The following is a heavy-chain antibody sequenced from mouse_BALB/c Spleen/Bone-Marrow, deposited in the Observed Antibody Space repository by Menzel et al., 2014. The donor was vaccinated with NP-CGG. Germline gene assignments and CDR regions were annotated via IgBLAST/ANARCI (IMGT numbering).Heavy chain of an antibody. CDR3: SRGYGNCFDY. J-gene: IGHJ2*01. Sequence: EVKLVESGGGLVKPGGSLKLSCSASGFTFSSSIMSWVRQTPEKRLEWVATISTGGTYTYYPDSVKGRFTISRDNAKNTLYLQMSSLKSEDTAMYYCSRGYGNCFDYWGQGTTLIVSS. CDR1: GFTFSSSI. CDR2: ISTGGTYT. V-gene: IGHV5-6-4*01. D-gene: IGHD2-10*02.